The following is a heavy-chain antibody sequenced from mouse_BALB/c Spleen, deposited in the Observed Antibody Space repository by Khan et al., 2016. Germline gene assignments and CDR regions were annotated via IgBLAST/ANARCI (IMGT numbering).Heavy chain of an antibody. V-gene: IGHV9-3*02. D-gene: IGHD1-1*01. Sequence: QIQLVQSGPELKKPGETVKISCTASGYTFTNYGMNWVKQAPGKGLKWMGWINPNTGEPTYAEEFKGHFVISLETSASTAYLHINNLKNEDTATSVCAADYYCSSWFAYWGQGTLLTVSA. J-gene: IGHJ3*01. CDR1: GYTFTNYG. CDR3: AADYYCSSWFAY. CDR2: INPNTGEP.